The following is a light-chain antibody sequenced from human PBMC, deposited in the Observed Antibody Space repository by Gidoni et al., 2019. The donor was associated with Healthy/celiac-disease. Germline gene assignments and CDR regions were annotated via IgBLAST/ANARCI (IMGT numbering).Light chain of an antibody. V-gene: IGKV3-11*01. CDR1: QSVSSH. CDR3: QQRSNWPT. J-gene: IGKJ1*01. CDR2: DAS. Sequence: ELVLTQSPATLSLSPGERATLSCRASQSVSSHLAWYQQKPGQAPRPLIYDASNRATGIPARFSGSGSGTDFTLTISSLEPEDFAVYYCQQRSNWPTFGQGTKVEIK.